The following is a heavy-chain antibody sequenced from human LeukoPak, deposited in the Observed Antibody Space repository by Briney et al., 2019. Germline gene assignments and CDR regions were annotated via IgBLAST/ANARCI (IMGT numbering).Heavy chain of an antibody. D-gene: IGHD2-2*01. V-gene: IGHV4-4*02. CDR2: TYHSGST. CDR3: ARLRFGVVVVPAASDDDYGMDV. J-gene: IGHJ6*02. Sequence: SETLSLTCAVSGGSISSSNWWSWVRQPPGKGLEWIGETYHSGSTNYNPSPKSRVTISVDKSKNQFSLKLSSVTAADTAVYYCARLRFGVVVVPAASDDDYGMDVWGQGTTVTVSS. CDR1: GGSISSSNW.